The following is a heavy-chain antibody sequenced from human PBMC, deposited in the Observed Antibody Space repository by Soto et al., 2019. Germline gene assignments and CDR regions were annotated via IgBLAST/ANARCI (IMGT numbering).Heavy chain of an antibody. CDR1: GYTFTSYG. D-gene: IGHD4-17*01. J-gene: IGHJ4*02. Sequence: ASVKVSCKASGYTFTSYGISWVRQAPGQGLEWMGWISAYNGNTNYAQKLQGRVTMTTDTSTGTAYMELRSLRSDDTAVYYCARSPNTLTTVAHFDYWGQGTLVTVSS. V-gene: IGHV1-18*01. CDR2: ISAYNGNT. CDR3: ARSPNTLTTVAHFDY.